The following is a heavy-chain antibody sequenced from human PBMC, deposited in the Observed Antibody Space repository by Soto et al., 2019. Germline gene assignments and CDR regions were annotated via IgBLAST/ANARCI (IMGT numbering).Heavy chain of an antibody. Sequence: QVQLVESGGGVVQPGRPLRLSCAASGFTFSNYAMHWVRQAPGKGLEWVAVISDAGSNEYYADSVKGRFTISRDNSKNTLYLQMNNLRGEDTAVYYCARDSGGWPDGNFDYWGQGTLVTVSS. D-gene: IGHD5-12*01. V-gene: IGHV3-30-3*01. CDR2: ISDAGSNE. CDR1: GFTFSNYA. CDR3: ARDSGGWPDGNFDY. J-gene: IGHJ4*02.